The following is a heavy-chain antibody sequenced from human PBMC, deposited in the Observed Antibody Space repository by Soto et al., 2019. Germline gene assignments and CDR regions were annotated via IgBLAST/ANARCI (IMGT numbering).Heavy chain of an antibody. Sequence: QLLQSGGGLVQPGGSLTLSCAASGFTFGTTAMSWVRQAPGEGLEWVSTIDGSGGITYYADSVKGRFTISRDNSRNTVYLQMNRLRGDDTALYYCVKNSGWFNTWGQGALVTVSS. V-gene: IGHV3-23*01. CDR1: GFTFGTTA. J-gene: IGHJ5*02. CDR2: IDGSGGIT. D-gene: IGHD3-10*01. CDR3: VKNSGWFNT.